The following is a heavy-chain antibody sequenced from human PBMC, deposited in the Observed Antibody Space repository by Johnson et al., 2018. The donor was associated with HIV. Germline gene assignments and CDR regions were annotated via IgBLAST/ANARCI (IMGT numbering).Heavy chain of an antibody. V-gene: IGHV3-11*04. Sequence: QVQLVESGGGLVKPGGSLRLSCAASGFTLSDFYMSWIRQAPGKGPEWLSYISASGSNIYYVDSVKGRFTISRDDAKNLLFLQMNSLTADDTAVYYCGRPYSEYIYAAFSLWGQGTMVTVSS. J-gene: IGHJ3*01. CDR2: ISASGSNI. CDR1: GFTLSDFY. D-gene: IGHD5-18*01. CDR3: GRPYSEYIYAAFSL.